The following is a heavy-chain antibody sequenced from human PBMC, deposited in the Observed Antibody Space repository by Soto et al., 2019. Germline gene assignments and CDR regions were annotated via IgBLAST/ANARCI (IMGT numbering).Heavy chain of an antibody. CDR3: AKATSAYTYGYFDF. J-gene: IGHJ4*02. Sequence: PGGSLRLSCEVTGFNFRNNAMQWVRQAPGKGLEWVAVISHDGSSQYYADSMRGRFTISRDNSKTTLYLEINSLRTDDTAIYYCAKATSAYTYGYFDFWGQGTVFSVSS. V-gene: IGHV3-30*04. CDR1: GFNFRNNA. D-gene: IGHD5-18*01. CDR2: ISHDGSSQ.